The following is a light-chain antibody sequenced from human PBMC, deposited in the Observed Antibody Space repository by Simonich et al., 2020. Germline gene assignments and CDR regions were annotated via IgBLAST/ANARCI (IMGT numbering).Light chain of an antibody. J-gene: IGLJ3*02. CDR2: DVS. V-gene: IGLV2-11*01. CDR1: SSDVGGYNY. Sequence: QSALTQPRSVSGSPGQSVTISCTGTSSDVGGYNYVSWYQQHPGKAPKLMIYDVSKRPSGVPDRFAGSKSSNTASLTIAGLQAEDEADYYCCSYAGSSTWVFGGGTKLTVL. CDR3: CSYAGSSTWV.